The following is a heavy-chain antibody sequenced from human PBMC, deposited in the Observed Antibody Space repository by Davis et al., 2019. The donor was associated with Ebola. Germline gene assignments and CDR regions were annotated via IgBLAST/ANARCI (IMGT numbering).Heavy chain of an antibody. CDR2: IIPIFGTA. D-gene: IGHD3-10*01. CDR1: GGTFSSYA. Sequence: AASVKVSCKASGGTFSSYAISWVRQAPGQGLEWMGGIIPIFGTANYAQKFQGRVTITADESTSTAYMELRSLRSDDTAVYYCARALQHYYGSGSYFFAFDPWGQGTLVTVSS. J-gene: IGHJ5*02. CDR3: ARALQHYYGSGSYFFAFDP. V-gene: IGHV1-69*13.